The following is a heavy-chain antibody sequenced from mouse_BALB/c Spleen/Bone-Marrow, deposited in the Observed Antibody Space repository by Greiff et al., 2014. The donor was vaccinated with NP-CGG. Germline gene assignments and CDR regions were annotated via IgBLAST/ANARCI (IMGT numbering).Heavy chain of an antibody. J-gene: IGHJ2*01. CDR3: TPRLRY. Sequence: GSELVRPGASVKLSCKASGYTFTSYWMHWVKQRPGQGLEWIGNIYPGSGSTNYVEKFKSKATLTVDTSSSTAYMQLSSLTSEDSAVYYCTPRLRYWGQGTTLTVSS. V-gene: IGHV1S22*01. D-gene: IGHD1-2*01. CDR1: GYTFTSYW. CDR2: IYPGSGST.